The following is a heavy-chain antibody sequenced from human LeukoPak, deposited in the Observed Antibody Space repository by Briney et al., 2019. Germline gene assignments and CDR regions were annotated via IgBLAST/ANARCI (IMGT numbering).Heavy chain of an antibody. J-gene: IGHJ3*02. CDR1: DGSISTYY. D-gene: IGHD2-15*01. Sequence: SSETLSLTCTVSDGSISTYYWSWLRQPPGKGREWIGYIYYTGSTNYNPSLKSRVTMSVDTSKNQFSLNLTSVTAADTAMYYCARDRVARTFDIWAQGTMVTVSS. CDR2: IYYTGST. V-gene: IGHV4-59*01. CDR3: ARDRVARTFDI.